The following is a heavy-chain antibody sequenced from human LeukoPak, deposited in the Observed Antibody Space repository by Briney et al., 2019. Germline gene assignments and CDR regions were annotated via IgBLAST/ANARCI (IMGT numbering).Heavy chain of an antibody. J-gene: IGHJ4*02. CDR3: AKDGGGWYSSGWYYFDY. D-gene: IGHD6-19*01. V-gene: IGHV3-23*01. Sequence: GGSLRLSCVVSGFTFNNYAMSWVRQAPGKGLEWVSSISIRGVNPTYADSVKGRFTTSRDNSKNTLYLQMNSLRADDTAIYYCAKDGGGWYSSGWYYFDYWGRGTLVTVSS. CDR1: GFTFNNYA. CDR2: ISIRGVNP.